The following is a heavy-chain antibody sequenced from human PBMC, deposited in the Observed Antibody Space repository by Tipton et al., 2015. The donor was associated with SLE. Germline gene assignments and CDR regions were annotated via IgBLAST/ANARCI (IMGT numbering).Heavy chain of an antibody. J-gene: IGHJ3*02. V-gene: IGHV4-61*02. D-gene: IGHD3-10*01. CDR3: ARLGVAEGI. Sequence: LRLSCTVSGGSISSGSYYWSWIRQPAGKGLEWIGRIYTSGSTNYNPSLKSRVTIPVDTSKNQFSLKLSSVTAADTAVYYCARLGVAEGIWGQGTMVTVSS. CDR2: IYTSGST. CDR1: GGSISSGSYY.